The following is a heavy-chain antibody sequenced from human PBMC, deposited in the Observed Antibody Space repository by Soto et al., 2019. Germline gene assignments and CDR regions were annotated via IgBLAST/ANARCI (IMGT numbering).Heavy chain of an antibody. V-gene: IGHV3-13*01. CDR2: IGTAGDT. J-gene: IGHJ5*02. CDR3: ASSCSGGSCYSGGSTDYDLP. Sequence: GGSLRLSCAASGFTFSSYDMHWVRQATGKGLEWVSAIGTAGDTYYPGSVKGRFTISRENAKNSLYLQMNSLRAGDTAVYYCASSCSGGSCYSGGSTDYDLPWGQGTLVTVSS. CDR1: GFTFSSYD. D-gene: IGHD2-15*01.